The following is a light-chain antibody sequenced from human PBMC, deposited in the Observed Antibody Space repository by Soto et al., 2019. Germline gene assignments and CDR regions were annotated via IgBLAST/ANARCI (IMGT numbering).Light chain of an antibody. CDR3: QLYDNWPPR. CDR2: GAS. J-gene: IGKJ5*01. Sequence: IELTQYTATLSVSQGERATLSCRASQSVTSSYLAWYQLKPGQAPRLLIYGASTRATDIPARFSGSGSGTEFTLTISSLQSEDFAVYYCQLYDNWPPRFAQVTRPEI. CDR1: QSVTSSY. V-gene: IGKV3-15*01.